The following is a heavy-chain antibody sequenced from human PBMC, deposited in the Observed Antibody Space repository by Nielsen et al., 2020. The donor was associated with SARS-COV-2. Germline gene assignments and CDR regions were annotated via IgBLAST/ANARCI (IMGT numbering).Heavy chain of an antibody. CDR3: AKDGVVRGDALDL. Sequence: GESLKISCAASSFTFSRYAMHWVRQAPGKGLEWVAVISYDGSNKYYADSVKGRFTISRDNSRNTLYLEMHSLRVEDTAVYYCAKDGVVRGDALDLWGQGTMVTVSS. V-gene: IGHV3-30-3*02. CDR1: SFTFSRYA. J-gene: IGHJ3*01. CDR2: ISYDGSNK. D-gene: IGHD3-10*01.